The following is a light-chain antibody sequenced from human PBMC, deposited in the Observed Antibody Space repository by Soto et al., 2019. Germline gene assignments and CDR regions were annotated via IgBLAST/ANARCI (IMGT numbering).Light chain of an antibody. J-gene: IGKJ2*01. CDR2: KVS. Sequence: DVVMTQSPLSLPVTLGQPASISCRSSQSLEYVNVDTYLDWFQPRTGQSPRRLIYKVSNRDYGVPERFSGSGSGLDFTLKISRVEPADVGVYYWKEGTHWRYTFGQGTELEIK. CDR3: KEGTHWRYT. CDR1: QSLEYVNVDTY. V-gene: IGKV2-30*01.